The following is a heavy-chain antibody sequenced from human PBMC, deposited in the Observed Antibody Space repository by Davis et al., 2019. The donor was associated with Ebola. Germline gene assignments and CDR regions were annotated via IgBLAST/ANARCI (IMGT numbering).Heavy chain of an antibody. CDR2: IYYSGSN. Sequence: SETLSLTCTVSGGSISSSSYYWGWIRQPPGKGLEWIGSIYYSGSNYYNPSLKSRVTISVDTSKNQFSLKLSSVTAADTAVYYCARQAPAYYYDSSGYYLRHTTFDYWGQGTLVTVSS. V-gene: IGHV4-39*01. CDR3: ARQAPAYYYDSSGYYLRHTTFDY. D-gene: IGHD3-22*01. J-gene: IGHJ4*02. CDR1: GGSISSSSYY.